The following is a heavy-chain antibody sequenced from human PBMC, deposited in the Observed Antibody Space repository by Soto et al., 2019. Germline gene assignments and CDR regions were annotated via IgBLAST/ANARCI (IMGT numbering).Heavy chain of an antibody. CDR2: IVTNEST. J-gene: IGHJ4*02. CDR1: GGSISGFY. V-gene: IGHV4-4*07. Sequence: SETLSLTCTVSGGSISGFYWSWIRQSAGKGLEWIGRIVTNESTRYNPSLESRVTMSLDTSQNQFSLKLRSVTAADTAVYYCARLTSGYSYGHLDYWGQGTLVTVSS. CDR3: ARLTSGYSYGHLDY. D-gene: IGHD5-18*01.